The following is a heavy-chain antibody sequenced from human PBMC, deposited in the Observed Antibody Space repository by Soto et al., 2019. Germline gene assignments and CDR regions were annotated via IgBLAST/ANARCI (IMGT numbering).Heavy chain of an antibody. CDR2: MYYSGNT. V-gene: IGHV4-59*12. Sequence: SETLSLTCSVSGGSISSYYWSWIRQPPGKGLEWIGEMYYSGNTNYNPSLKSRVTISVDTSKNQLSLKLTSVTAADTAVYYCARDKITGLFDYWGQGTLVTVSS. J-gene: IGHJ4*02. CDR3: ARDKITGLFDY. CDR1: GGSISSYY. D-gene: IGHD2-8*02.